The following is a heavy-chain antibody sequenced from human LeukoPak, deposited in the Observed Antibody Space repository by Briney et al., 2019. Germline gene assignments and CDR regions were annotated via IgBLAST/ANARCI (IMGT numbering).Heavy chain of an antibody. J-gene: IGHJ4*02. CDR2: INPNSGGT. D-gene: IGHD3-3*01. CDR1: GYTFTGYY. Sequence: GASVKVSCKASGYTFTGYYMHWVRQAPGQGLEWMGWINPNSGGTNYAQKFQGRVTMTRDTSISTAYMELSRLRSDDTAVYYCARVSPARYYDFWSGYSDYWGQGTLVTVSS. V-gene: IGHV1-2*02. CDR3: ARVSPARYYDFWSGYSDY.